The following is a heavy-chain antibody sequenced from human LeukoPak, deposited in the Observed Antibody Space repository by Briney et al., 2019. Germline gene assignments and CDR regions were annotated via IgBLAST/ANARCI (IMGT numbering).Heavy chain of an antibody. Sequence: LTCTVSGGSISSYYWSWIRQPPGKGLEWVANTKPDGTAEYYADSVRGRFTTSRDNANNFLYLQMNSLRGEDTAVYYCARDGGLHTNFDYWGQGTLVTVSS. J-gene: IGHJ4*02. CDR3: ARDGGLHTNFDY. D-gene: IGHD2-15*01. V-gene: IGHV3-7*01. CDR1: GGSISSYY. CDR2: TKPDGTAE.